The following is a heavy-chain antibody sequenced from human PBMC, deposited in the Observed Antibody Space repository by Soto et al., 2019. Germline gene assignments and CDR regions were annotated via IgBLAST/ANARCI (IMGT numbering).Heavy chain of an antibody. V-gene: IGHV3-23*01. J-gene: IGHJ4*02. D-gene: IGHD1-7*01. CDR3: AKDRNYPRDYFHY. CDR2: ISANGQGI. CDR1: GFTFSSYA. Sequence: EVQLLESGGGLAQPGGSLRLSCAASGFTFSSYALSWVRQAPGKGLEWVSAISANGQGIYYADSVRGRFTISRDNSKNTIFLHMDSLRAEDTAVYYCAKDRNYPRDYFHYWGQGTLVTVSS.